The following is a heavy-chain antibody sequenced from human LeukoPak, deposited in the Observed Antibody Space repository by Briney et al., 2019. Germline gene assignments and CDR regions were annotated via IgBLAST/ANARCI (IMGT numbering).Heavy chain of an antibody. J-gene: IGHJ3*02. CDR2: FSGSGGGGGDT. D-gene: IGHD2-15*01. Sequence: GGSRRLSCVASGFTFSTYAMHWVRQAPGKGLEWVSSFSGSGGGGGDTYYADSVKGRFTVSRDNSKNTLYLQMNSLRVEDTAFYCAKGLSFAATDGFDIWGQGTMVTVSS. CDR3: AKGLSFAATDGFDI. CDR1: GFTFSTYA. V-gene: IGHV3-23*01.